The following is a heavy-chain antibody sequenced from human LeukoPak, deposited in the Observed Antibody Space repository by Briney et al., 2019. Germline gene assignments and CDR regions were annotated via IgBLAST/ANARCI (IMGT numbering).Heavy chain of an antibody. CDR3: TRENGAFSPFGF. CDR2: ISLSGLT. D-gene: IGHD2-8*01. CDR1: GGSITTTNF. V-gene: IGHV4-4*02. J-gene: IGHJ4*02. Sequence: PSETLSLTCGVPGGSITTTNFWSWVRQAPGQGLEWIGEISLSGLTNYNSSLSSRVTISLDRAKNHLSLNLRSVTAADTAIYYCTRENGAFSPFGFWGQGTVVTVSS.